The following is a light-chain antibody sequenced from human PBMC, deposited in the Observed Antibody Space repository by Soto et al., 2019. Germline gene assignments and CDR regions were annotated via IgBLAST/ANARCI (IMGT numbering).Light chain of an antibody. CDR1: QDISNY. J-gene: IGKJ5*01. CDR2: DAS. CDR3: QQYSNPIT. V-gene: IGKV1-33*01. Sequence: DIQMTPSPSSLSSSVGYRVTITCQASQDISNYLNWYQQTLGKAPNILIYDASNLETGFPSRFSGSGSGTDFTLTISGLKPEDIETYYCQQYSNPITCGQGTRRAIK.